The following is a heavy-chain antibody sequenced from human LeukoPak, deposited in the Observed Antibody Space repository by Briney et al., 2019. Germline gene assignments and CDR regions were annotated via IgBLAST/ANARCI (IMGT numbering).Heavy chain of an antibody. CDR3: ARQASGSYFFDY. CDR1: GGSISSYY. J-gene: IGHJ4*02. CDR2: ISNSGTT. V-gene: IGHV4-59*08. D-gene: IGHD1-26*01. Sequence: SETLSLTCALSGGSISSYYWTWIRQPPGGGLEWIGYISNSGTTKYNSSLKSRVTILVDTSKNQFSLRLTSVTAADSAVYYCARQASGSYFFDYWGQGALVTVSS.